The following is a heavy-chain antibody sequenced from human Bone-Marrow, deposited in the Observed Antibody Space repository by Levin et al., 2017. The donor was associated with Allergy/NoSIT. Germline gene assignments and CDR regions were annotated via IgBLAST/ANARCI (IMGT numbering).Heavy chain of an antibody. CDR2: ISYSGNA. V-gene: IGHV4-31*03. D-gene: IGHD3-22*01. Sequence: PSETLSLTCTVSGGSISSGGYYWTWIRQHPGKGLEWIAYISYSGNAYYTPSLKSRLRISVDMSKNQFSLSLTSVTAADTAVYYCARDAGYYDGGTYYPLGASDLWGQGTMVTVSS. CDR1: GGSISSGGYY. J-gene: IGHJ3*01. CDR3: ARDAGYYDGGTYYPLGASDL.